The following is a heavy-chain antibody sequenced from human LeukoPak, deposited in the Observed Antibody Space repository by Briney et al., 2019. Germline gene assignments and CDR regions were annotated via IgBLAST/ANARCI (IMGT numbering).Heavy chain of an antibody. Sequence: GRSLRLSCAASGFTFSSYAMHWVRQAPGKGLEWVAVISYDGSNKYYADSMKGRFTISRDNSKNTLYLQMNSLRAEDTAVCYCARDSGSGYYYDYFDYWGQGTLVTVSS. CDR2: ISYDGSNK. D-gene: IGHD3-22*01. CDR1: GFTFSSYA. CDR3: ARDSGSGYYYDYFDY. V-gene: IGHV3-30-3*01. J-gene: IGHJ4*02.